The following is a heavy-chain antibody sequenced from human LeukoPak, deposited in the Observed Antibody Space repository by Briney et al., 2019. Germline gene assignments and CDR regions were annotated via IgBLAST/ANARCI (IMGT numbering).Heavy chain of an antibody. CDR2: INPNSGGT. D-gene: IGHD3-3*01. J-gene: IGHJ1*01. V-gene: IGHV1-2*02. CDR1: GYTFTGYY. CDR3: ARDLMTILRYFQH. Sequence: ASVKVSCKASGYTFTGYYMHWVRQAPGQGLEWMGWINPNSGGTNYAQKFQGRVTMTRDTSISTAYMELSRLRSDDTAVYYCARDLMTILRYFQHWGQGTLVTVSS.